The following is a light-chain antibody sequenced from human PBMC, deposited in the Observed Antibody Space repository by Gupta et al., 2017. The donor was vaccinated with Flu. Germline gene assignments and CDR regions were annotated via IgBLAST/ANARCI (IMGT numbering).Light chain of an antibody. V-gene: IGKV1-39*01. J-gene: IGKJ1*01. CDR3: QQSDSTIVT. CDR2: AAS. Sequence: DIQMTQSPSSLSASVGDRVTMTCRASQSISFHLNWYQQKPGKAPNLLIYAASSLQSGVPSRFSGSGSGTDFTLTISSLQPEDFATYYCQQSDSTIVTFGQGTKVEIK. CDR1: QSISFH.